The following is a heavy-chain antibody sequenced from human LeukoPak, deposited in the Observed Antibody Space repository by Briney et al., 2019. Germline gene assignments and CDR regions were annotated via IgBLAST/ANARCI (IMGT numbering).Heavy chain of an antibody. Sequence: ASVKVSCKASGYTFTSYGFSWMRQAPGQGLEWMGWISPYNGNTVYAQKFQGRVTMTSDTSTTTAYMELRSLRSEDTAVYYCARGPSGTIFGVVTPYNWFDPWGQGTLVTVSS. CDR2: ISPYNGNT. J-gene: IGHJ5*02. V-gene: IGHV1-18*01. CDR1: GYTFTSYG. D-gene: IGHD3-3*01. CDR3: ARGPSGTIFGVVTPYNWFDP.